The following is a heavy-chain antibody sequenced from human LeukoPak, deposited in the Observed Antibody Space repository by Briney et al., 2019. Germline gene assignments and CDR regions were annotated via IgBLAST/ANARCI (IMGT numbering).Heavy chain of an antibody. V-gene: IGHV3-7*01. Sequence: GGSLRLSCAVSGFTFSNYWMSWVRQAPGKGLEWVANIKQDGSETYYVDSVKGRFTISRDNAKSSLYLQMDSLRAEDTAVYYCARHIPFDCWGQGTLVTVSS. CDR2: IKQDGSET. J-gene: IGHJ4*02. CDR3: ARHIPFDC. CDR1: GFTFSNYW. D-gene: IGHD2-21*01.